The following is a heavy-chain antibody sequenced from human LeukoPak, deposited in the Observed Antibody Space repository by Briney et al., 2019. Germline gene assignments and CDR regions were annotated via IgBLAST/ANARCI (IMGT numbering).Heavy chain of an antibody. CDR3: ARVGYSSSSGYFDY. Sequence: SETLSLTCTVSGGSISTYYWSWIRQSPGKGLEWIGYIYYSGSTNYNPSLKSRVTISVDTSKNQFSLKLSSETAADTAVYYCARVGYSSSSGYFDYWGQGTLVTVSP. CDR2: IYYSGST. D-gene: IGHD6-6*01. J-gene: IGHJ4*02. CDR1: GGSISTYY. V-gene: IGHV4-59*01.